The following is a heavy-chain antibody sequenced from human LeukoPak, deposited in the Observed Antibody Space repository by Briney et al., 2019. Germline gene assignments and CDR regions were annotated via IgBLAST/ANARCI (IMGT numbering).Heavy chain of an antibody. Sequence: SETLSLTCTVSGGSISSYYWSWIRQPPGKGLEWIGYIYYSGSTNYNPSLKSRVTISVDTSKNQFSLKLSSVTAADTAVYYCARDVGRYCSGGSCHPYYYGMDVWGQGTTVTVSS. V-gene: IGHV4-59*01. CDR2: IYYSGST. D-gene: IGHD2-15*01. CDR1: GGSISSYY. J-gene: IGHJ6*02. CDR3: ARDVGRYCSGGSCHPYYYGMDV.